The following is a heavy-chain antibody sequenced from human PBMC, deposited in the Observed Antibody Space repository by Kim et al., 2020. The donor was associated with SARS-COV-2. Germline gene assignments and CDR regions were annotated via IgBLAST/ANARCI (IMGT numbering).Heavy chain of an antibody. CDR3: TTEFITGTDHWFDP. CDR1: GFTFSNAW. CDR2: IKSKTDGGTT. Sequence: GGSLRLSCAASGFTFSNAWMSWVRQAPGKGLEWVGRIKSKTDGGTTDYAAPVKGRFTISRDDSKNTLYLQMNSLKTEDTAVYYCTTEFITGTDHWFDPWGQGTLVTVSS. V-gene: IGHV3-15*01. D-gene: IGHD1-7*01. J-gene: IGHJ5*02.